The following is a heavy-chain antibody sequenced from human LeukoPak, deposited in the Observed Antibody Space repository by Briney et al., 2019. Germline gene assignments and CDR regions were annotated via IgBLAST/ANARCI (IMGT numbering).Heavy chain of an antibody. CDR2: ISGSGGST. V-gene: IGHV3-23*01. Sequence: PGASLRLSCAASGFTFSSYAMSWVRQAPGKGLEWVSAISGSGGSTYYADSVKGRFTISRDISKNTLYLQMNSLRAEDTAVYYCASRHSGYDSVRYWGQGTLVTVSS. CDR3: ASRHSGYDSVRY. D-gene: IGHD5-12*01. CDR1: GFTFSSYA. J-gene: IGHJ4*02.